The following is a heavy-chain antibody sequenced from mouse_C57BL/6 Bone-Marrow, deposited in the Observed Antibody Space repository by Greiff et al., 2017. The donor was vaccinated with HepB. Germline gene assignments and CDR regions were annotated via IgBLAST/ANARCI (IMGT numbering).Heavy chain of an antibody. V-gene: IGHV2-2*01. J-gene: IGHJ4*01. CDR2: IWSGGST. CDR1: GFSLTSYG. Sequence: VKLVESGPGLVQPSQSLSITCTVSGFSLTSYGVHWVRKSPGKGLEWLGVIWSGGSTDYNAAFISRLSISKDNSKSQVFFKMNSLQADDTAIYYCATHSAGYYAMDYWGQGTSVTVSS. CDR3: ATHSAGYYAMDY. D-gene: IGHD6-1*01.